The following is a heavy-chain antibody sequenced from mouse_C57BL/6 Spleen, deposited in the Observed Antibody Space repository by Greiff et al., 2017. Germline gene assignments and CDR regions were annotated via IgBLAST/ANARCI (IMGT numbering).Heavy chain of an antibody. V-gene: IGHV1-69*01. CDR1: GYTFTSYW. J-gene: IGHJ4*01. D-gene: IGHD1-1*01. CDR3: ARVVPYYYAMDY. CDR2: IDPSDSYT. Sequence: QVQLQQPGAELVMPGASVKLSCKASGYTFTSYWMPWVKQRPGQGLEWIGEIDPSDSYTNYNQKFKGKSTLTVDKSSSTAYMQLSSLTSEDSAVYYCARVVPYYYAMDYWGQGTSVTVSS.